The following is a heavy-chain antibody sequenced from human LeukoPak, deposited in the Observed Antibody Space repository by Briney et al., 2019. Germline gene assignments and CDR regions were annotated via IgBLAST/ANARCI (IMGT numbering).Heavy chain of an antibody. CDR1: GDSFSSGYY. CDR3: ARGSCGVDCPGYNWFDP. J-gene: IGHJ5*02. CDR2: IYHSGST. V-gene: IGHV4-38-2*02. D-gene: IGHD2-21*01. Sequence: SETLSLTCSVSGDSFSSGYYWGWIRQPPGKGLEWIGNIYHSGSTYYNPSLRSRVAISVDTSKNQFSLDLSSVTAADTAVYFCARGSCGVDCPGYNWFDPWGQGVLVTVSS.